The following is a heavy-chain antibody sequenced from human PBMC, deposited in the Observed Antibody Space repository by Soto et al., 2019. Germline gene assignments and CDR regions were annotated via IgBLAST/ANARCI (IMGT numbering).Heavy chain of an antibody. CDR2: ITWNSGSI. D-gene: IGHD6-13*01. J-gene: IGHJ3*02. CDR1: GFTFHDYA. Sequence: EVPLVESGGGLVQPGRSLRLSCAASGFTFHDYAMHWVRQAPGKGLEWVSGITWNSGSIGYADSVKGRFTISRDNAKNSLYLQMNSLRAEDTALYYCAKFGSAAVRDAFDIWGQGTMVTVSS. CDR3: AKFGSAAVRDAFDI. V-gene: IGHV3-9*01.